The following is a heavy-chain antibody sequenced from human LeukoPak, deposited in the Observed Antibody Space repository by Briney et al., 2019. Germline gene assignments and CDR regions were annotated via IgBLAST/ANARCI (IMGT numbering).Heavy chain of an antibody. Sequence: PGGSLRLSCAASGFTVSSNYMSWVRQAPGKGLEWVSVIYSGDSTYYADSVKGRFTISRDNSKTTLYLQMNSLRAEDTAVYYYARANVVGEFDPWGQGTLVTVSS. V-gene: IGHV3-53*01. J-gene: IGHJ5*02. CDR1: GFTVSSNY. D-gene: IGHD3-16*01. CDR3: ARANVVGEFDP. CDR2: IYSGDST.